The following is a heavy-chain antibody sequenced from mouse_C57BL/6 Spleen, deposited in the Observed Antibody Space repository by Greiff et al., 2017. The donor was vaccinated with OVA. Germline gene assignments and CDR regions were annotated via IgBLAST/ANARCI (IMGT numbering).Heavy chain of an antibody. J-gene: IGHJ2*01. CDR1: GYAFTNYL. CDR2: INPGSGGT. V-gene: IGHV1-54*01. D-gene: IGHD2-4*01. CDR3: ARDPFYEYDERGRFDY. Sequence: VQLVESGAELVRPGTSVKVSCKASGYAFTNYLIEWVKQRPGQGLEWIGVINPGSGGTNYNEKFKGKATLTADKSSSTAYMQLSSLTSEDSAVYFCARDPFYEYDERGRFDYWGQGTTLTVSS.